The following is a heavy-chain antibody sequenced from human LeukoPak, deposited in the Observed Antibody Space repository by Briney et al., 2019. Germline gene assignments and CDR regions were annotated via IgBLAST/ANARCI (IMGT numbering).Heavy chain of an antibody. CDR1: GGTFSSYA. J-gene: IGHJ4*02. D-gene: IGHD1-26*01. V-gene: IGHV1-69*04. CDR3: ARVKGVSSSSDY. CDR2: IIPILGIA. Sequence: SVKVSCKASGGTFSSYAISWVRQAPGQGLEWMGRIIPILGIANYAQKFQGRVTITADKSTSTAYMELSSLRSEDAAVYYCARVKGVSSSSDYWGQGTLVTVSS.